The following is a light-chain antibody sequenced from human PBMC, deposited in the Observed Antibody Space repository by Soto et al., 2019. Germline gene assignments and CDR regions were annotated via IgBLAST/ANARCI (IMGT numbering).Light chain of an antibody. J-gene: IGLJ3*02. Sequence: QSVLTQPPSVSGAPGQRVTISCSGSSSNIGAGNDVHWYQQLPGAAPKLLIYGATRRPSGVPDRFSGSRSGNSAFLAITGLQVDDESLYYCQSFDSSLSGPLFGGGTKLTVL. CDR2: GAT. V-gene: IGLV1-40*01. CDR1: SSNIGAGND. CDR3: QSFDSSLSGPL.